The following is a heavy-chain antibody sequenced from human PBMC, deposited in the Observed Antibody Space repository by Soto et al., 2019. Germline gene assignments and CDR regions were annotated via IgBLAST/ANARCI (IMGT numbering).Heavy chain of an antibody. Sequence: GESLKISCAGSGFAVRNNHISWVRQAPGKGLEWVSILYFGGETAYYADSVQGRFTISRDNLKNTVYLQMNSLRAEDTAVYFCTEDLPPHHWGQGTLVTVSS. CDR3: TEDLPPHH. CDR2: LYFGGETA. V-gene: IGHV3-53*01. CDR1: GFAVRNNH. J-gene: IGHJ5*02.